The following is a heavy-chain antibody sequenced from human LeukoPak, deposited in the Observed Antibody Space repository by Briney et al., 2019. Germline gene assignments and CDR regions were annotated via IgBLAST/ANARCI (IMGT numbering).Heavy chain of an antibody. CDR1: GYTLTELS. V-gene: IGHV1-24*01. CDR3: ATVYDGRFGELLFDY. CDR2: FDPEDGET. Sequence: ASVKVSCKVSGYTLTELSMHWVRQAPGKGLEWMGGFDPEDGETIYAQKFQGRVTMTEDTSTDTAYMELSSLRSEDTAVYYCATVYDGRFGELLFDYWGQGTLVTVSS. D-gene: IGHD3-10*01. J-gene: IGHJ4*02.